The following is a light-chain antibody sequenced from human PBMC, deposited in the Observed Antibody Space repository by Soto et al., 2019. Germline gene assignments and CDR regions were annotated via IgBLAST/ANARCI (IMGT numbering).Light chain of an antibody. Sequence: EAVFTQSPATLSVAPGERTTLCCRASQSVATNLAWYQQRPGQAPRLLIYGASKRAIGLPARFSGSGSGTEFTLTITSLQSEDFAVYYCQQYNNWPQTFGQGTKVDIK. CDR1: QSVATN. V-gene: IGKV3-15*01. CDR2: GAS. CDR3: QQYNNWPQT. J-gene: IGKJ1*01.